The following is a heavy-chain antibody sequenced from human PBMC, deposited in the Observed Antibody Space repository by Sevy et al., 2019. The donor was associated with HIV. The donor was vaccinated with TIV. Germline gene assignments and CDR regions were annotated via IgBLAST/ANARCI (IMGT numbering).Heavy chain of an antibody. D-gene: IGHD3-22*01. CDR1: GFTFSSYT. J-gene: IGHJ4*02. CDR3: ARGGDFNDRSAKRDFDY. Sequence: GGSLRLSCAASGFTFSSYTMHWVRQAPGKGLEWVAFISYDGSRKYYADSVKGRFTISRDNSKNTLYLQMNNLRAEDTAVFYCARGGDFNDRSAKRDFDYWGQGTLVTVSS. V-gene: IGHV3-30*14. CDR2: ISYDGSRK.